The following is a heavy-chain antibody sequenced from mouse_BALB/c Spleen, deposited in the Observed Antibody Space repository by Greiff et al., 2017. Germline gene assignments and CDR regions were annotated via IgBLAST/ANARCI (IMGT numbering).Heavy chain of an antibody. CDR3: TRGVITTVVASYWYFDV. CDR2: IYPGNSDT. D-gene: IGHD1-1*01. CDR1: GYSFTSYW. V-gene: IGHV1-5*01. Sequence: VQLQQSGTVLARPGASVKMSCKASGYSFTSYWMHWVKQRPGQGLEWIGAIYPGNSDTSYNQKFKGKAKLTAVTSASTAYMELSSLTNEDSAVYYCTRGVITTVVASYWYFDVWGAGTTVTVSS. J-gene: IGHJ1*01.